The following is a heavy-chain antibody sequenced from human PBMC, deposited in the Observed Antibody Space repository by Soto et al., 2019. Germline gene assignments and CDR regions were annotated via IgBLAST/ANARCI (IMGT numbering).Heavy chain of an antibody. Sequence: GGSLRLSCAASGFTFSSYAMSWVRQAPGKGLEWVSAISGSGGSTYYADSVKGRFTISRDNSKNTLYLQMNSLRAEDTAVYYYAKGSGWDYYGMDVWGQGTTVTVSS. CDR2: ISGSGGST. CDR3: AKGSGWDYYGMDV. D-gene: IGHD6-19*01. V-gene: IGHV3-23*01. J-gene: IGHJ6*02. CDR1: GFTFSSYA.